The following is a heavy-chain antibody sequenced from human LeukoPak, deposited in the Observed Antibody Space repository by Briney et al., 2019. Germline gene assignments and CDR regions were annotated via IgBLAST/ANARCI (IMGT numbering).Heavy chain of an antibody. J-gene: IGHJ6*03. CDR1: GFTFSTYS. V-gene: IGHV3-21*04. CDR3: AKIGRSYDFWTGYYEEEVDYMDV. Sequence: GGSLRLSCAGSGFTFSTYSMNWVRQAPGKGLEWVSFISSSSSSIYYADSLKGRFTISRDNAKNSLYLQMNSLRAEDTAVYYCAKIGRSYDFWTGYYEEEVDYMDVWGKGTTVTVSS. D-gene: IGHD3-3*01. CDR2: ISSSSSSI.